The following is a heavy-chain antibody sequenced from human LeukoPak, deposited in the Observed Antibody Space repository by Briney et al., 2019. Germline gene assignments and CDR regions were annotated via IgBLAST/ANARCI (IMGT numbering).Heavy chain of an antibody. Sequence: ASVKVSCKASGYTFTSYGISWVRQAPGQGLEWMGWISAYNGNTNYAQKLQGRVTMTTDTPTSTAYMELRSLRSDDTAVYYCARDYDFWSGYYIHAFDIWGQGTMVTVSS. CDR2: ISAYNGNT. J-gene: IGHJ3*02. V-gene: IGHV1-18*01. CDR3: ARDYDFWSGYYIHAFDI. CDR1: GYTFTSYG. D-gene: IGHD3-3*01.